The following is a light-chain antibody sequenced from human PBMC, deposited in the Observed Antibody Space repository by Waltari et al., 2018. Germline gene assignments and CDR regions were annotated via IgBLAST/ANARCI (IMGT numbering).Light chain of an antibody. J-gene: IGLJ2*01. CDR2: EVS. V-gene: IGLV2-8*01. CDR3: SSYVGSNIVV. Sequence: QSALTQPPSASGSPGQSVTISCTGTSSDVGAYNYVSWYQQPPGKAPKLMIYEVSKRPSGVPARFSGSKSGNTASLTVSGLQAEDEADYSCSSYVGSNIVVFGGGTKLTVL. CDR1: SSDVGAYNY.